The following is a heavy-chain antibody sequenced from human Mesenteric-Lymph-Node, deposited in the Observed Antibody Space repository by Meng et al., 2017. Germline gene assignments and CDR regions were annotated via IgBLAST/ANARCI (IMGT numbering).Heavy chain of an antibody. J-gene: IGHJ6*02. CDR1: GYSISSGYY. V-gene: IGHV4-38-2*02. Sequence: ESLKISCTVSGYSISSGYYWGWIRQPPGKGLEWIGSIYHSGSTYYNPSLKSRVTISVDTSKNQFSLKLSSVTAADTAVYYCARDTRYCSGGSCYSTTRYYYGMDVWGQGTTVTVSS. CDR2: IYHSGST. D-gene: IGHD2-15*01. CDR3: ARDTRYCSGGSCYSTTRYYYGMDV.